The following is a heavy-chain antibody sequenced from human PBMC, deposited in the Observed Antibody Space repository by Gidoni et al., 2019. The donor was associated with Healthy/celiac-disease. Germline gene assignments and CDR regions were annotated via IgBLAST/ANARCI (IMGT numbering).Heavy chain of an antibody. V-gene: IGHV3-21*01. CDR2: ISSSSSYI. CDR3: ASATGYYYYGMDV. D-gene: IGHD4-17*01. CDR1: GFTFSSYS. Sequence: EVQLVESGGGLVKPGGSLRLSCAASGFTFSSYSMNWVRQAPGKGLEWVSSISSSSSYIYYADSVKGRFTISRDNAKNSLYLQMNSLRAEDTAVYYCASATGYYYYGMDVWGQGTTVTVSS. J-gene: IGHJ6*02.